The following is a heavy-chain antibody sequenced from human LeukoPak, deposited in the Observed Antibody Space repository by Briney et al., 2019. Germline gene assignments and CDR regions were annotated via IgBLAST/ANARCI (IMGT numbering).Heavy chain of an antibody. D-gene: IGHD6-13*01. Sequence: GGSLRLSCAASGFTFSSYAMSWVRQAPGKGLEWVSATSGSGGNTYYADSVKGRFTISRDSSKNTLYLQMNSLRAEDTAVYFCAKRSGWYGPFDYWGQGTLVTVSS. CDR2: TSGSGGNT. CDR3: AKRSGWYGPFDY. V-gene: IGHV3-23*01. CDR1: GFTFSSYA. J-gene: IGHJ4*02.